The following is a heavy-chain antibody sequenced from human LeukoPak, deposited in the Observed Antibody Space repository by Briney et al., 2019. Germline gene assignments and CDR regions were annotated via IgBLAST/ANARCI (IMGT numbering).Heavy chain of an antibody. V-gene: IGHV1-69*05. Sequence: SVEVSCKASGGTFSSYAISWVRQAPGQGLEWMGGIIPIFGTANYAQKFQGRVTITTDESTSTAYMELSSLRSEDTAVYYCAGDSSSSGHYFDYWGQGTLVTVSS. J-gene: IGHJ4*02. CDR3: AGDSSSSGHYFDY. D-gene: IGHD6-6*01. CDR2: IIPIFGTA. CDR1: GGTFSSYA.